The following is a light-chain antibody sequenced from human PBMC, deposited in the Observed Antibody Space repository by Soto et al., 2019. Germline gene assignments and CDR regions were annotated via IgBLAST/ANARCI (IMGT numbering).Light chain of an antibody. CDR2: EVS. V-gene: IGLV2-23*02. CDR3: CSYAGRV. Sequence: QSALTQPASVSGSPGQSITISCTGTSSDVGSYNLVSWYQQHPGKAPKLMIYEVSKRPSGVSNRFSGSKSGNTASLTISRLQAEDEADYYCCSYAGRVFVGGTQLTVL. CDR1: SSDVGSYNL. J-gene: IGLJ2*01.